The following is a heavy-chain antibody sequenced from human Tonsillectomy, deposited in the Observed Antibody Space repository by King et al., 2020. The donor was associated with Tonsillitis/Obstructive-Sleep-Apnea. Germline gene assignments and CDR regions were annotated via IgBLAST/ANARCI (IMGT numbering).Heavy chain of an antibody. J-gene: IGHJ6*02. CDR1: GYTFTDYF. D-gene: IGHD5-12*01. CDR2: INPNRGGT. CDR3: ARVAGEGYDLPYYYYGMDV. V-gene: IGHV1-2*02. Sequence: VQLVESGAGVKKPGASVKVSCKASGYTFTDYFIHWVRQAPGQGLEWMGWINPNRGGTNYAQKFQGRVTMTRDKSIRTIYMELSRLRSDDTAVYYCARVAGEGYDLPYYYYGMDVGGQGTTVTVS.